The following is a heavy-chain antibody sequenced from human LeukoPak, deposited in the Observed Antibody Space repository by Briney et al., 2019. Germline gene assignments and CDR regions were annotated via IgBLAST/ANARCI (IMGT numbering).Heavy chain of an antibody. V-gene: IGHV3-53*01. Sequence: PGGSLRLSCAASGFTVSTNYMSWVRQAPGKGLEWVAVIYSDGKTYYADSVKGRFTISRDNSKNTLWLQMNSLRAEDTAVYYCARAERVQQLVYYYYYMDVWGKGTTVTVSS. CDR1: GFTVSTNY. D-gene: IGHD6-6*01. CDR3: ARAERVQQLVYYYYYMDV. CDR2: IYSDGKT. J-gene: IGHJ6*03.